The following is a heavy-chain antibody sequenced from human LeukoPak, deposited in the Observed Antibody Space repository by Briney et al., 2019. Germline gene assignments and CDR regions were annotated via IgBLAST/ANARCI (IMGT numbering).Heavy chain of an antibody. CDR2: INHSGST. D-gene: IGHD3-9*01. CDR3: AKVQTQLRFFDWGIEY. V-gene: IGHV4-34*01. CDR1: GGSFSGYY. Sequence: SETLSLTCAVYGGSFSGYYWSWIRQPPGKGLEWIGEINHSGSTNYNPSLKSRVTISVDTSKNQFSLKLSSVTAADTAVYYCAKVQTQLRFFDWGIEYWGQGTLVSVSS. J-gene: IGHJ4*02.